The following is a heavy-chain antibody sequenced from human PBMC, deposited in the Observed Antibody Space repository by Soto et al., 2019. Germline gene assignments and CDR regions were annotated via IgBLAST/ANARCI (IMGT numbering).Heavy chain of an antibody. D-gene: IGHD5-18*01. J-gene: IGHJ6*02. CDR2: ISYDGTNK. Sequence: QVQLVESGGGVVQPGRSLRLSCAASGFTFSTYAMHWVRQAPGKGLEWVAVISYDGTNKYYADSVRGRFTISRDNSKNTLFLKMNSLRDEDTAVYYCAKDGGGYNYGYVMLDKYYYGMDVWGQGTKVTVSS. CDR3: AKDGGGYNYGYVMLDKYYYGMDV. V-gene: IGHV3-30-3*01. CDR1: GFTFSTYA.